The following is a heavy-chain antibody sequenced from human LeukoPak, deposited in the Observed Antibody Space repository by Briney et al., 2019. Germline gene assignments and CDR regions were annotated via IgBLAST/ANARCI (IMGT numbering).Heavy chain of an antibody. D-gene: IGHD5-12*01. CDR1: GVTVGVKC. CDR3: ATRPDGNDVPYFDY. Sequence: RGVSLRLSCAASGVTVGVKCMSWVRQAPGKGLEWVSIIYSGGSSYYADSVKGRFTVSRDTSKNTLYLQMNSLRAEDTAVYYCATRPDGNDVPYFDYWGQGTLVTVSS. CDR2: IYSGGSS. V-gene: IGHV3-66*01. J-gene: IGHJ4*02.